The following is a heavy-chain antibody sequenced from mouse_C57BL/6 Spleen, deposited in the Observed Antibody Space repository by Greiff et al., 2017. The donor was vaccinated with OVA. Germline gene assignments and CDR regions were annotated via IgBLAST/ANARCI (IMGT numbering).Heavy chain of an antibody. CDR2: INPNNGGT. CDR1: GYTFTDYN. V-gene: IGHV1-22*01. Sequence: EVKLVESGPELVKPGASVKMSCKASGYTFTDYNMHWVKQSHGKSLEWIGYINPNNGGTSYNQKFKGKATLTVNKSSSTAYMELRSLTSEDSAVYYCAKGLLRLYYFDYWGQGTTLTVSS. CDR3: AKGLLRLYYFDY. D-gene: IGHD1-1*01. J-gene: IGHJ2*01.